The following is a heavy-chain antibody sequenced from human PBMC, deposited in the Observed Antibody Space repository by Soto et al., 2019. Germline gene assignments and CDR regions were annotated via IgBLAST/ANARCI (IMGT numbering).Heavy chain of an antibody. J-gene: IGHJ6*02. V-gene: IGHV5-51*01. CDR1: GYSFTSYW. D-gene: IGHD5-18*01. Sequence: GESLKISCQGSGYSFTSYWIGWVRQMPGKGLEWMGIIYPGDSDTRYSPSFQGQVTISADKSISTAYLQWSSLKASDTAMYYCAIRGYSYGRYYYYGMDVWGQGTTVTVSS. CDR2: IYPGDSDT. CDR3: AIRGYSYGRYYYYGMDV.